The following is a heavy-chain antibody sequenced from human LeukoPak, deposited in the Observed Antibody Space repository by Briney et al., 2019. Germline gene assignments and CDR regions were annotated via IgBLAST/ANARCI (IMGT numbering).Heavy chain of an antibody. J-gene: IGHJ3*02. CDR2: IRYDGSNK. Sequence: PGGSLRLSCAASGFTFSSYGMHWVRQAPGKGLEWVAFIRYDGSNKYYADSVKGRFTISRDNSKNTLYLQMNSLRAEDTAVYYCARVPMVGATRGAFDIWGQGTMVTVSS. V-gene: IGHV3-30*02. CDR1: GFTFSSYG. D-gene: IGHD1-26*01. CDR3: ARVPMVGATRGAFDI.